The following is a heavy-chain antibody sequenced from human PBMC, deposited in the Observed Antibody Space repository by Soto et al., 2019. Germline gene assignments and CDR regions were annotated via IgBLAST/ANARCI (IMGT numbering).Heavy chain of an antibody. D-gene: IGHD1-26*01. CDR3: ATMGTTTGLYYFYY. V-gene: IGHV4-30-4*01. CDR2: ISYSGST. Sequence: QVQLQESGPGLVNPSETLSLTCTVSGGSISSGDYYWSWIRQPPGKGLGWIAFISYSGSTYYTPSPQGRVARSVDTSRNQSSLRLSSVYGADTAVYFSATMGTTTGLYYFYYWGQGTLVTVSS. J-gene: IGHJ4*02. CDR1: GGSISSGDYY.